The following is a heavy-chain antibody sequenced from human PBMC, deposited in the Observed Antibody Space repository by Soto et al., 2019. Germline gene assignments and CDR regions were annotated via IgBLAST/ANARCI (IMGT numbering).Heavy chain of an antibody. J-gene: IGHJ4*02. CDR2: INPNGST. D-gene: IGHD2-8*02. CDR3: ARDKITGLFDY. V-gene: IGHV4-34*01. Sequence: QVQLQQWGAGLLKPSETLSLTCAVYGGSFSGYCWTWIRQPPGTGLEWIGEINPNGSTNYNPSLKSRVTISVDTSKNQFSLKLTSVTAADTAVYYCARDKITGLFDYWGQGTLVTVSS. CDR1: GGSFSGYC.